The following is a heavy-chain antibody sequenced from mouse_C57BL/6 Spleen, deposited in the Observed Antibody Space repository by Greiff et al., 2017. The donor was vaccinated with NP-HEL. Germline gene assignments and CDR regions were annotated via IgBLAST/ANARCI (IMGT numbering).Heavy chain of an antibody. Sequence: VQLQQPGAELVKPGASVKLSCKASGYTFPSYWLHWVKRRPGQGLEWIGMIHPNSGSPNYNEKFKRKATLTVDKSSSTAYIQLSSLTSEDSAVYYCASYDPFAYWGQGTLVTVSA. J-gene: IGHJ3*01. D-gene: IGHD2-3*01. CDR3: ASYDPFAY. V-gene: IGHV1-64*01. CDR2: IHPNSGSP. CDR1: GYTFPSYW.